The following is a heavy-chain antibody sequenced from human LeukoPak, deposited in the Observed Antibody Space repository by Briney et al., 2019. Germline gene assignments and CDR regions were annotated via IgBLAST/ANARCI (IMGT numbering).Heavy chain of an antibody. CDR2: MNPNSGNT. J-gene: IGHJ6*03. CDR3: ARDGYVWGSRGYMDV. CDR1: GYLFVTYS. Sequence: ASVKVSCKASGYLFVTYSIGWVRQAPGQGLEWMGWMNPNSGNTGYAQKFQGRVTITRNTSISTAYMELSSLRSEDTAVYYCARDGYVWGSRGYMDVWGKGTTVTVSS. D-gene: IGHD3-16*01. V-gene: IGHV1-8*03.